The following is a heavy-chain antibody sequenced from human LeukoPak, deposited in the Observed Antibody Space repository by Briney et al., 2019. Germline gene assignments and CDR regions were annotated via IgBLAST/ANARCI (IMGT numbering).Heavy chain of an antibody. CDR2: INTSNGNT. CDR3: ARIHQSITIFGVVIDAFDI. Sequence: GASVKVSCKASGYSFINYGINWVRQAPGQGLVWMGWINTSNGNTNFAQKFQGRVTMTTDTSTSTAYMELRSLRSDDTAVYYCARIHQSITIFGVVIDAFDIWGQGTMVTVSS. D-gene: IGHD3-3*01. J-gene: IGHJ3*02. CDR1: GYSFINYG. V-gene: IGHV1-18*01.